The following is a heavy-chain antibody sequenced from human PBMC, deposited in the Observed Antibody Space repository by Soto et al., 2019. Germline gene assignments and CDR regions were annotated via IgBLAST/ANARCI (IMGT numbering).Heavy chain of an antibody. CDR3: AREGGVDTAMVGLLYYYYGMDV. CDR1: GYTFTGSY. CDR2: INPNSGGT. V-gene: IGHV1-2*04. J-gene: IGHJ6*02. D-gene: IGHD5-18*01. Sequence: GPSVHVSCNAPGYTFTGSYMHWVRKATGQGLEWMGWINPNSGGTNYAQKFQGWVTMTRDTSISTAYMELSRLRSDDTAVYYCAREGGVDTAMVGLLYYYYGMDVWGQGTTVTVSS.